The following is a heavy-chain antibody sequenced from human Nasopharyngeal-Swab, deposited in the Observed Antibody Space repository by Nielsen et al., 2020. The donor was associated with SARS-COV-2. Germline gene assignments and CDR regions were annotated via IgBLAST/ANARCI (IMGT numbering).Heavy chain of an antibody. V-gene: IGHV3-53*01. CDR1: GLTVSSTY. Sequence: GGSLRLSCAVSGLTVSSTYMCWVRQAPGKGLEWVSVTEIGGTTHYADSVKGRFSISRDSSTNTLYLQMNNVRAEDTAVYYCARDLGGGYCTTTNCPGSWGQGTLVTVSS. CDR2: TEIGGTT. D-gene: IGHD2-2*01. J-gene: IGHJ1*01. CDR3: ARDLGGGYCTTTNCPGS.